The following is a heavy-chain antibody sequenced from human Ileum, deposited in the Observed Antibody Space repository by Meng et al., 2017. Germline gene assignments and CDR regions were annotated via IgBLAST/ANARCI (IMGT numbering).Heavy chain of an antibody. CDR3: AKGSKNWGSYHLDY. CDR2: ISGGGSTT. J-gene: IGHJ4*02. V-gene: IGHV3-23*01. CDR1: GFTFSSYA. Sequence: GGPLRLSCAASGFTFSSYAMTWVRQAPGTGLEWVSGISGGGSTTYYADSVKGRFTISRDNSKNTLYLQMHSLRAEDTALYYCAKGSKNWGSYHLDYWGQGSLVTVSS. D-gene: IGHD7-27*01.